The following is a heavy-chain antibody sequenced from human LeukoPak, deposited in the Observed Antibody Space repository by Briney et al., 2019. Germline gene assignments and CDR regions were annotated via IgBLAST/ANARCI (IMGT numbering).Heavy chain of an antibody. J-gene: IGHJ4*02. CDR1: GFTFSSYA. V-gene: IGHV3-30*01. D-gene: IGHD3-22*01. CDR3: ARDHFYDSSGYQTPDY. Sequence: GGSLRLSCAASGFTFSSYAMHWVRQAPGKGLEWVAVISYDGSNKYYADSVKGRFTISRDNPKNTLYLQMNSMRAEDTAVYYCARDHFYDSSGYQTPDYWGQGTLVTVSS. CDR2: ISYDGSNK.